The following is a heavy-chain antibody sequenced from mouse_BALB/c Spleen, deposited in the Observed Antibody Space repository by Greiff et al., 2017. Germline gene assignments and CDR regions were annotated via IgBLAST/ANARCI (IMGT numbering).Heavy chain of an antibody. D-gene: IGHD1-1*01. CDR3: ARYNYGSSYDRYFDV. J-gene: IGHJ1*01. CDR2: ISYSGST. CDR1: GDSITSGY. Sequence: EVMLVESGPSLVKPSQTLSLTCSVTGDSITSGYWNWIRKFPGNKLEYMGYISYSGSTYYNPTHNSRISITRDTSKNQYYLQLNSVTTEDTATYYCARYNYGSSYDRYFDVWGAGTTVTVSS. V-gene: IGHV3-8*02.